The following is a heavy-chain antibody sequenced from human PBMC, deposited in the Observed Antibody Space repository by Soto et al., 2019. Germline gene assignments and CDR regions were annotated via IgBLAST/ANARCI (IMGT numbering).Heavy chain of an antibody. Sequence: SLRLSYVGSGFLFEDFSMNWVRQVPGKGLEWVSGISWNSATLAYADSVKGRFIVSRDNAKNILYLQMNSLRAEDAALYYCAKDVGYYYYDTSAYLYDYWGQGTLVTFSS. J-gene: IGHJ4*02. CDR2: ISWNSATL. CDR3: AKDVGYYYYDTSAYLYDY. D-gene: IGHD3-22*01. CDR1: GFLFEDFS. V-gene: IGHV3-9*01.